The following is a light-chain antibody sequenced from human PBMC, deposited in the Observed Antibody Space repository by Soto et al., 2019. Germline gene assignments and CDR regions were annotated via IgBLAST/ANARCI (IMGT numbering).Light chain of an antibody. J-gene: IGLJ3*02. CDR2: EVR. Sequence: QSALTQPASVSGSPGQSITISCTGTSSDVGAYNYVSWYQQYPGKAPKVIIFEVRKRPSGVPDRFSGSQSGNTASLTISGLQAEDEADYYCSLKTSSVTWVFGGGTKVTVL. CDR1: SSDVGAYNY. CDR3: SLKTSSVTWV. V-gene: IGLV2-14*01.